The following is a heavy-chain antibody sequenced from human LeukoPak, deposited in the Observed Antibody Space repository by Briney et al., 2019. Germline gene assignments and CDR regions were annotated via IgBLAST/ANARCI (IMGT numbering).Heavy chain of an antibody. D-gene: IGHD3-22*01. CDR2: INHSGST. CDR1: GGSFSGYY. Sequence: SETLSLTCAVYGGSFSGYYWSWIRQPPGKGLEWIGEINHSGSTNYNPSLKSRVTISVDTSKNQFSLKLSSVTAADTAICYCARHGNYDSSGYYSAFDYWGQGTLVTVSS. CDR3: ARHGNYDSSGYYSAFDY. V-gene: IGHV4-34*01. J-gene: IGHJ4*02.